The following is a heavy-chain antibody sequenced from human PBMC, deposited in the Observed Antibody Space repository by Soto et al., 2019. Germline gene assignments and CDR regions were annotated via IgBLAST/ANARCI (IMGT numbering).Heavy chain of an antibody. CDR1: GFTFSSYW. Sequence: LRLSCAASGFTFSSYWMSWVRQAPGKGLEWVANIKQDGSEKYYVDSVKGRFTISRDNAKNSLYLQMNSLRAEDTAVYYCARVLEEVVITVYFDSWGQGTLVSVPS. CDR3: ARVLEEVVITVYFDS. J-gene: IGHJ4*02. D-gene: IGHD3-22*01. CDR2: IKQDGSEK. V-gene: IGHV3-7*05.